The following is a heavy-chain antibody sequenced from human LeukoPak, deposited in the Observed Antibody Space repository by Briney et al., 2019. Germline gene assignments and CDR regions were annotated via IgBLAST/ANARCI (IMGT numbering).Heavy chain of an antibody. CDR3: ARDPTARIAVPDY. Sequence: PGGSLRLSCVASGFTFSSYWMHWVRQAPGKGLVWVSRINGDGSSTSYADSVKGRFTISRDNAKNTLYLQMNSLRAEDTAVYYCARDPTARIAVPDYWGQGTLVTVSS. CDR1: GFTFSSYW. J-gene: IGHJ4*02. V-gene: IGHV3-74*01. CDR2: INGDGSST. D-gene: IGHD6-19*01.